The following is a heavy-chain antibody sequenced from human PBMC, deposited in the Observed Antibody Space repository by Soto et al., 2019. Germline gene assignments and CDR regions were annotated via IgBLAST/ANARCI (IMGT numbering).Heavy chain of an antibody. CDR3: AREGYNRNYKGDS. J-gene: IGHJ5*01. Sequence: EVQLVESGGGLVKPGGSLRLSCAASGFTFSSYSMNWVRQAPGKGLEWVSSISSSSSYIYYADSVKGRFTISKDNAKNSIYLQMNSLRAEETAVYYCAREGYNRNYKGDSWGQGTLVTVSS. CDR2: ISSSSSYI. V-gene: IGHV3-21*01. CDR1: GFTFSSYS. D-gene: IGHD1-7*01.